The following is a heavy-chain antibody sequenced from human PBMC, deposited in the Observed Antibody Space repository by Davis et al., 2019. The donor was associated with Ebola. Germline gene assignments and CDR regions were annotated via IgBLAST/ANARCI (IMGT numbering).Heavy chain of an antibody. D-gene: IGHD2-2*01. CDR1: GGSISSGGYY. CDR3: ARPYIPAAIGWWYFDL. Sequence: MPSETLSLTCTVSGGSISSGGYYWSWIRQPPGKGLEWIGSIYYSGSTYYNPSLKSRVTISVDTSKNQFSLKLSSVTAADTAVYYCARPYIPAAIGWWYFDLWGRGTLVTVSS. CDR2: IYYSGST. V-gene: IGHV4-39*01. J-gene: IGHJ2*01.